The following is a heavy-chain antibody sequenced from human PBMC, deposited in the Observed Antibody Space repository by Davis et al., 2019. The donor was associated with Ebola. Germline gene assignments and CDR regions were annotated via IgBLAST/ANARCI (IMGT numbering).Heavy chain of an antibody. CDR1: GGSFSGYY. CDR2: INHSGST. V-gene: IGHV4-34*01. Sequence: SQTLSLTCAVYGGSFSGYYWSWIRQPPGKGLEWIGEINHSGSTNYNPSLKSRVTISVDTSKNQFSLKLGSVTAADTAVYYCARGVLRNWNYVHYYYGMDVWGQGTTVTVSS. D-gene: IGHD1-7*01. CDR3: ARGVLRNWNYVHYYYGMDV. J-gene: IGHJ6*02.